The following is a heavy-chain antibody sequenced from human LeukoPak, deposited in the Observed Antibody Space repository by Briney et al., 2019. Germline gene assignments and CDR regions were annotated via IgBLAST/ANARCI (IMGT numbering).Heavy chain of an antibody. Sequence: GASLRLSCAASGFTFSSYWMSWVRQAPGKGLEWVANIKDNGSVKFYMDSVKGRFTISRDNTKNSLYLQMNSLRADDTAVYYCGREVPGGATILDYWGQGTLVTV. CDR1: GFTFSSYW. J-gene: IGHJ4*02. V-gene: IGHV3-7*04. CDR3: GREVPGGATILDY. D-gene: IGHD1-26*01. CDR2: IKDNGSVK.